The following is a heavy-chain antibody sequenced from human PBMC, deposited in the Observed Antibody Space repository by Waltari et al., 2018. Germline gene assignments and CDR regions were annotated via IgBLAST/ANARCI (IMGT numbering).Heavy chain of an antibody. Sequence: EVQLVESGGGLVQPGGSLRHSCAASGFIFSCYDMHWVRLATGKGLEWVSAIGTVGDTYYPGSVKVRFTISRENAKNSLYLQMNSLRAGDTAVYYCARGGGIAAAGVGWFDPWGQGTLVTVSS. CDR1: GFIFSCYD. J-gene: IGHJ5*02. D-gene: IGHD6-13*01. CDR2: IGTVGDT. V-gene: IGHV3-13*01. CDR3: ARGGGIAAAGVGWFDP.